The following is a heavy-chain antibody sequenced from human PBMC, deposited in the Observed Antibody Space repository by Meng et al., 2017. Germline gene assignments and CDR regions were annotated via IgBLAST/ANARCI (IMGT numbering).Heavy chain of an antibody. CDR2: ISAYNGNT. J-gene: IGHJ4*02. CDR3: ARGGIAVAIDY. V-gene: IGHV1-18*01. CDR1: GYTFTSDG. Sequence: QGPLVQFGAEWKKPGALVKGTCKSSGYTFTSDGISWVRQAPGQGLEWMGWISAYNGNTNYAQKLQGRVTMTTDTSTSTAYMELRSLRSDDTAVYYCARGGIAVAIDYWGQGTLVTVSS. D-gene: IGHD6-19*01.